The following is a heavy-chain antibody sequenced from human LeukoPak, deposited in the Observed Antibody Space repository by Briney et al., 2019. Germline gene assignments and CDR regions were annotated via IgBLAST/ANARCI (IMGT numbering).Heavy chain of an antibody. CDR3: ARGRRYYDYVWGSYRSYAFDI. CDR2: MYSSGST. J-gene: IGHJ3*02. D-gene: IGHD3-16*01. Sequence: SETLSLTCTVSGGSISSYYWSWIRQPAGKRLEWIGRMYSSGSTNYNPSLKSRVTMSVDTSKNQFSLKLSSVTAADTAVYYCARGRRYYDYVWGSYRSYAFDIWGQGTMVTVSS. CDR1: GGSISSYY. V-gene: IGHV4-4*07.